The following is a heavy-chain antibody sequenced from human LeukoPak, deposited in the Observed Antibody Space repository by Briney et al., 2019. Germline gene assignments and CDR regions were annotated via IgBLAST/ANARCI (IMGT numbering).Heavy chain of an antibody. J-gene: IGHJ4*02. CDR1: GYTFTGYY. CDR2: INPNSGGT. CDR3: ARDPRSSGGRDY. D-gene: IGHD3-16*01. V-gene: IGHV1-2*02. Sequence: ASVKVSCKASGYTFTGYYMHWVRLAPGQGLEWMGWINPNSGGTNYAQKFQGRVTMTRDTSTSTAYMELRSLRSDDTAVYYCARDPRSSGGRDYWGQGTLVTVSS.